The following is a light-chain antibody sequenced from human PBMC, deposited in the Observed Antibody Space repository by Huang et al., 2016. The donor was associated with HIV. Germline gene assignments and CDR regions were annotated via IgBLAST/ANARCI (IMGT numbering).Light chain of an antibody. Sequence: DIVVTQSPGSLALSLGERAAINCTSSQSVFHSSNNQNYLSWYQLNPGQSPQLLIYWGSTREFGVPDRFRGTGSGTDFTLTITSLQAEDVAVYYCHQYYSSPQTFGQGTKVEV. CDR2: WGS. J-gene: IGKJ1*01. CDR1: QSVFHSSNNQNY. CDR3: HQYYSSPQT. V-gene: IGKV4-1*01.